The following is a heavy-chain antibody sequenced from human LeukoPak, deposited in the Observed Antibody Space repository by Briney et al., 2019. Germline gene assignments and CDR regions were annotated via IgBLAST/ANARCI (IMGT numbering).Heavy chain of an antibody. J-gene: IGHJ5*02. CDR1: GGPISSSSYY. D-gene: IGHD2-15*01. V-gene: IGHV4-39*07. CDR3: AREVRFCTGDTCYRWFDP. CDR2: IYYSENT. Sequence: SETLSLTCTVSGGPISSSSYYWGWIRQPPGKGLEWIGSIYYSENTYYNPSLNSRVTISVDTSKNQFSLKLSSVTAADTAVYYCAREVRFCTGDTCYRWFDPWGQGTLVTVSS.